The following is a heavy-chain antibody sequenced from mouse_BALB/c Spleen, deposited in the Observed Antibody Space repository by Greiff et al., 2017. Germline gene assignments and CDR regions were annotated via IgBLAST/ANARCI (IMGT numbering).Heavy chain of an antibody. Sequence: VQIQQSGAELVRPGSSVKISCKASGYAFSSYWMNWVKQRPGQGLEWIGQIYPGDGDTNYNGKFKGKATLTADKSSSTAYMQLSSLTSEDSAVYFCARGGNGYFDVWGAGTTVTVSS. CDR3: ARGGNGYFDV. D-gene: IGHD2-1*01. CDR2: IYPGDGDT. V-gene: IGHV1-80*01. CDR1: GYAFSSYW. J-gene: IGHJ1*01.